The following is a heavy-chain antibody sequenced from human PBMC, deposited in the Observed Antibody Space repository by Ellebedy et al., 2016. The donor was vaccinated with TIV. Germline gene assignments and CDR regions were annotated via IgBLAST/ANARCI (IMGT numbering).Heavy chain of an antibody. D-gene: IGHD6-19*01. V-gene: IGHV3-30*02. J-gene: IGHJ4*02. CDR1: GFIFSSYG. CDR3: AKGRAVAADF. CDR2: IRDDGSNK. Sequence: GESLKISCAASGFIFSSYGMYWVRQGPGKGLEWVAYIRDDGSNKYYADSVKGRFTISRDNSKNTLYLQMNSLRAGDTAVYYCAKGRAVAADFWGQGTLVTVSS.